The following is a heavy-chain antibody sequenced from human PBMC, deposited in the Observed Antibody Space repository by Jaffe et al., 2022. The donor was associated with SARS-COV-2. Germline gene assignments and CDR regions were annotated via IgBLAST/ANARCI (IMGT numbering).Heavy chain of an antibody. CDR1: GGSISTYY. CDR3: ARIGQWSVDATDAFDI. Sequence: QVQLQESGPRLVKPSETLSLTCTVSGGSISTYYWSWIRQPPGKGLEWIGYIYYSGSTNYNPSLKSRVTISVDTSKSQFSLQLSSVTAADTAVYYCARIGQWSVDATDAFDIWGQGTMVTVSS. CDR2: IYYSGST. J-gene: IGHJ3*02. V-gene: IGHV4-59*01. D-gene: IGHD6-19*01.